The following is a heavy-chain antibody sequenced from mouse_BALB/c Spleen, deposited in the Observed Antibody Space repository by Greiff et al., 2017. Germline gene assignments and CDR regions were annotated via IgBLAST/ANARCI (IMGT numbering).Heavy chain of an antibody. Sequence: VKLQESGAELVKPGASVKLSCKTSGYTFTSYWIQWVKQRPGQGLGWIGEIFPGTGTTYYNEKFKGKATLTIDTSSSTAYMQLSSLTSEDSAVYFCARSGDRYDGAWFAYWGQGTLVTVSA. V-gene: IGHV1S132*01. CDR2: IFPGTGTT. D-gene: IGHD2-14*01. CDR1: GYTFTSYW. CDR3: ARSGDRYDGAWFAY. J-gene: IGHJ3*01.